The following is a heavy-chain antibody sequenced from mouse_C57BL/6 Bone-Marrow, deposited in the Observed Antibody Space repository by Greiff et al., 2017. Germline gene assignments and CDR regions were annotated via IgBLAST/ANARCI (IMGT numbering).Heavy chain of an antibody. CDR2: FYPGSGSI. V-gene: IGHV1-62-2*01. J-gene: IGHJ2*01. Sequence: VMLVESGAELVKPGASVKLSCKASGYTFTEYTIHWVKQRSGQGLEWIGWFYPGSGSIKYNEKFKDKATLTADKSSSTVYMELSRLTSEDSAVYFGARHGRQLRRFYYFDYWGQGTTRTVSS. D-gene: IGHD3-2*02. CDR3: ARHGRQLRRFYYFDY. CDR1: GYTFTEYT.